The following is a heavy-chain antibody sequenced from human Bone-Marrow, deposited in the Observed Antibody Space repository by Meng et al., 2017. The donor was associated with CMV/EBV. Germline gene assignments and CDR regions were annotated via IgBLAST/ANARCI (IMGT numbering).Heavy chain of an antibody. CDR1: GFIFSSFD. CDR2: IRYDGSDK. V-gene: IGHV3-30*02. CDR3: AKARVVGWVTSGWYFDWFDA. J-gene: IGHJ5*02. D-gene: IGHD6-19*01. Sequence: GESLKISCVASGFIFSSFDMHWVRQAPGRGLEWVAFIRYDGSDKYYTDSLKGRFTISRDNSKNTMYMEMNSLRVEDTAVYYCAKARVVGWVTSGWYFDWFDAWGQGNPVTVSS.